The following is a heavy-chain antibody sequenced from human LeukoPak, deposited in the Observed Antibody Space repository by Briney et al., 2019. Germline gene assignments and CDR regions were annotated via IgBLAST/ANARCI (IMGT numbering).Heavy chain of an antibody. CDR2: INPNSGGT. Sequence: ASVKVSCKASGYTFSGYYMHWVRQAPGQGLEWMGWINPNSGGTNYAQKFRGRVTMTRDTSISTAYMELGRLGSDNTAVYYCARAPLFLEWLFDYWAQGTLVTVSS. V-gene: IGHV1-2*02. D-gene: IGHD3-3*01. J-gene: IGHJ4*02. CDR1: GYTFSGYY. CDR3: ARAPLFLEWLFDY.